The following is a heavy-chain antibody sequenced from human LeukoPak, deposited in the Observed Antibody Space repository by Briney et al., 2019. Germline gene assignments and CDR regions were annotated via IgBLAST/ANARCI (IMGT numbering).Heavy chain of an antibody. CDR3: ARVALYSGYEGYMDV. Sequence: GASVKVSCKASGYTFTGYYMHWVRQAPGQGLEWMGWINPNSGGTNYAQKFQGRVTMTRDTSISTAYMGLSRLRSDDTAVYYCARVALYSGYEGYMDVWGKGTTVTVSS. CDR2: INPNSGGT. D-gene: IGHD5-12*01. CDR1: GYTFTGYY. J-gene: IGHJ6*03. V-gene: IGHV1-2*02.